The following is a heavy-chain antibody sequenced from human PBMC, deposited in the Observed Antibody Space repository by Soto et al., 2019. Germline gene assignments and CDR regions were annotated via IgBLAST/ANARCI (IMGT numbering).Heavy chain of an antibody. CDR2: IYYSGST. V-gene: IGHV4-59*08. CDR3: ARHNYGSGSTYFDY. J-gene: IGHJ4*02. D-gene: IGHD3-10*01. CDR1: GGSISSYY. Sequence: QVQLQESGPGLVKPSETLYLSCAVSGGSISSYYWRWIRQPPGKGLEWIGYIYYSGSTNYNPSLKSRVTLHVDTSKNQFSLKLNSITAADMAVYYCARHNYGSGSTYFDYWGQGTLVTVSS.